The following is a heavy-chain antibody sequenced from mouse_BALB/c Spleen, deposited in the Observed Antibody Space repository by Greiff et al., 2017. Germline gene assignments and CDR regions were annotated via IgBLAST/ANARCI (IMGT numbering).Heavy chain of an antibody. V-gene: IGHV5-6-4*01. D-gene: IGHD2-3*01. CDR1: GFTFSSYT. Sequence: EVKLVESGGGLVKPGGSLKLSCAASGFTFSSYTMSWVRQTPEKRLEWVATISSGGSYTYYPDSVKGRFTISRDNAKNTLYLQMSSLKSEDTAMYYCRRAGVYDGYYVEAMDYWGQGTSVTVSS. CDR2: ISSGGSYT. CDR3: RRAGVYDGYYVEAMDY. J-gene: IGHJ4*01.